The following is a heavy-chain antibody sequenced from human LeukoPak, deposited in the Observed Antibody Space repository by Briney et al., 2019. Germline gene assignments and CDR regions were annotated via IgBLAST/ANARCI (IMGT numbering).Heavy chain of an antibody. V-gene: IGHV1-3*03. CDR1: GYTFTSYA. D-gene: IGHD3-10*01. CDR2: INAGNGNT. Sequence: ASVKVSCKASGYTFTSYAMHWVRQAPGQRLEWMGWINAGNGNTKYSQEFQGRVTITRDTSASTAYMELSSLRSEDMAVYYCARGMGPSGGSIYEGSGSYYQRGYWGQGTLVTVSS. J-gene: IGHJ4*02. CDR3: ARGMGPSGGSIYEGSGSYYQRGY.